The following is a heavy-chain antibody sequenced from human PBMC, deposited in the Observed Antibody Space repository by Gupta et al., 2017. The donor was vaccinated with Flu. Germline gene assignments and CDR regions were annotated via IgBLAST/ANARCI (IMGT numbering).Heavy chain of an antibody. J-gene: IGHJ3*01. CDR3: AGGGTGYCSGDNCDTDPRVDAYDF. D-gene: IGHD2-15*01. CDR2: VYYSGNI. CDR1: AGSITSNTHH. Sequence: QLPLQASGPGRVKSSETLSISCSVSAGSITSNTHHWGWLRRPPGKGRGWIGSVYYSGNIYYSPAVRSRIFISMDTSRSQFSLKLTSVTAADTAFYYCAGGGTGYCSGDNCDTDPRVDAYDFWGPGTEVTVSS. V-gene: IGHV4-39*01.